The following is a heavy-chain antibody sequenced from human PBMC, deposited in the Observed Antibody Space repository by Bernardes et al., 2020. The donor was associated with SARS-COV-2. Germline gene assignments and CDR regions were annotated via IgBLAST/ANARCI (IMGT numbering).Heavy chain of an antibody. CDR2: IYYSGST. V-gene: IGHV4-39*01. CDR1: GGSISSSSYY. CDR3: AIQVSGSTSPINWFDP. Sequence: SEPLSLTCTVSGGSISSSSYYWGWLRQPPGKGLEWIGSIYYSGSTYYNPSLKSRVTISVDTSKNQFSLKLSSVTAADTAVYYCAIQVSGSTSPINWFDPWGQGTLVTVSS. D-gene: IGHD2-2*01. J-gene: IGHJ5*02.